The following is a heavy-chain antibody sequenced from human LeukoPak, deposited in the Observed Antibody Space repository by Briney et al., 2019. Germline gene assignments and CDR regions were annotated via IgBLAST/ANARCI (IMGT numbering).Heavy chain of an antibody. CDR3: ARAFDY. V-gene: IGHV4-61*02. CDR2: IYTSGST. Sequence: SQTLSLTCTVSGGSISSGSYYWSWIRQPAGKGLEWIGRIYTSGSTNYNPSLKSRVTISVDTSKNQFSLKLSSVTAADTAVYYCARAFDYRGQGTLVTVSS. CDR1: GGSISSGSYY. J-gene: IGHJ4*02.